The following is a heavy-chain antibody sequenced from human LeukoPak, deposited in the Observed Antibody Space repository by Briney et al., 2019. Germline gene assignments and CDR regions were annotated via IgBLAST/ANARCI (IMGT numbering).Heavy chain of an antibody. J-gene: IGHJ5*02. CDR2: ISSSSSYI. V-gene: IGHV3-21*04. CDR3: ARDASKEPTNWFDP. CDR1: GFTFSSYS. D-gene: IGHD1-14*01. Sequence: GGSLRLSCAASGFTFSSYSMNWVRQAPGKGLEWVPSISSSSSYIYYADSVKGRFTISRDNAKNSLYLQMNSLRAEDTAVYYCARDASKEPTNWFDPWGQGTLVTVSS.